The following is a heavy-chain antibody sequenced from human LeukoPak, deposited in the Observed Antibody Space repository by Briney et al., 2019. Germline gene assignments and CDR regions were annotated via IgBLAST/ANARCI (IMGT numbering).Heavy chain of an antibody. V-gene: IGHV1-2*02. Sequence: ASVKVSCKASGYTFTGYYMHWVRQAPGQGLEWMGWINPNSGGTNYAQKFQGRVTMTRDTSISTAYMELSRLRSDDTAVYYCARDWGSSSWYYYYYYMDVWGKGTTVTVSS. CDR1: GYTFTGYY. CDR2: INPNSGGT. D-gene: IGHD6-6*01. J-gene: IGHJ6*03. CDR3: ARDWGSSSWYYYYYYMDV.